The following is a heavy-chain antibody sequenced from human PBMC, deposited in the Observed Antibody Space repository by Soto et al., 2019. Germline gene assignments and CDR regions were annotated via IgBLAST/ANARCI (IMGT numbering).Heavy chain of an antibody. CDR3: ARDYGDFGGWFDP. CDR1: GGSISSYD. D-gene: IGHD4-17*01. Sequence: SETLSLTCTVSGGSISSYDWSWIRQPPGKGLEWIGYIYYSGSTNYNPSLKSRVTVSVDTSKNQFSLKLSSVTAADTAVYYCARDYGDFGGWFDPWGQGTLVTVSS. J-gene: IGHJ5*02. V-gene: IGHV4-59*01. CDR2: IYYSGST.